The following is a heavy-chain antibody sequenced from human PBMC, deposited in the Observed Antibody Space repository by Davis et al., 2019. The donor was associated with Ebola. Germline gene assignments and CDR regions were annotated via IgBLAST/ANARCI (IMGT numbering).Heavy chain of an antibody. CDR2: ISSGSGTI. V-gene: IGHV3-48*04. Sequence: GESLKISCAASGFTFSSHTMAWVRQAPGKGLEYVSYISSGSGTIYYADSVKGRFTISRDNAKNSLYLQMNSLRVEDTALYYCARGYDPPSDYWGQGTLVTVSS. J-gene: IGHJ4*02. CDR3: ARGYDPPSDY. CDR1: GFTFSSHT. D-gene: IGHD5-12*01.